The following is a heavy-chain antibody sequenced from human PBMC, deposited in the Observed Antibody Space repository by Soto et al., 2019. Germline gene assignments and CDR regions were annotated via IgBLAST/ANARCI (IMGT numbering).Heavy chain of an antibody. Sequence: GGSLRLSCAASGFTFSSYGMHWVRQAPGKGLEWVAVISYDGSIKYYADSVKGRFTISRDNSKNTLYLQMNSLRAEDTAVYYCAKEHVLRFLEWLPNYFDYWGQGTLVTVSS. V-gene: IGHV3-30*18. CDR2: ISYDGSIK. J-gene: IGHJ4*02. D-gene: IGHD3-3*01. CDR1: GFTFSSYG. CDR3: AKEHVLRFLEWLPNYFDY.